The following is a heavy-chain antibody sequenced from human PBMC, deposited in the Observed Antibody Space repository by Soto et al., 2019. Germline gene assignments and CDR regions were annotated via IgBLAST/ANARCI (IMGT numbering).Heavy chain of an antibody. J-gene: IGHJ3*02. D-gene: IGHD2-15*01. V-gene: IGHV3-9*01. CDR2: ISWNSGSI. CDR3: ARGWDIVVVVAATLNDAFDI. Sequence: SLRLSCAASGFTFDDYAMHWVRQAPGKGLEWVSGISWNSGSIGYADSVKGRFTISRDNSKNTLYLQMNSLRAEDTAVYYCARGWDIVVVVAATLNDAFDIWGQGTMVTVSS. CDR1: GFTFDDYA.